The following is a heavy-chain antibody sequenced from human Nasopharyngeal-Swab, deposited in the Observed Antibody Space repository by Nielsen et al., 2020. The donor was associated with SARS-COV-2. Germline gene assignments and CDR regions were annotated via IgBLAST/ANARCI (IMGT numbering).Heavy chain of an antibody. CDR3: ARGQGEY. J-gene: IGHJ4*02. CDR2: IKQDGSEK. CDR1: GFSFSRNW. D-gene: IGHD1-26*01. Sequence: GESLKISCVASGFSFSRNWMSWVRQAPGRGLEWVAHIKQDGSEKYYVDSVEGRFTFSRDNDKNSLYLQMNSLRAEDTAVYYCARGQGEYWGQGTLVTVSS. V-gene: IGHV3-7*05.